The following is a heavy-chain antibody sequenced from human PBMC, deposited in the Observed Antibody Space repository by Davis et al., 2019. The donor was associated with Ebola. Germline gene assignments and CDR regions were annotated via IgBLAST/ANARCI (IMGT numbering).Heavy chain of an antibody. D-gene: IGHD3-22*01. CDR2: ISWNSGGV. Sequence: GGSLRLSCAASGFTFDDYAMHWVRQAPGKGLEWVSSISWNSGGVGYADSVKGRFTISRDNAKNTLYLQMNSLRAEDTAVYYCARGARSYYYDSLDSWGQGTLVTVSS. CDR1: GFTFDDYA. CDR3: ARGARSYYYDSLDS. J-gene: IGHJ4*02. V-gene: IGHV3-9*01.